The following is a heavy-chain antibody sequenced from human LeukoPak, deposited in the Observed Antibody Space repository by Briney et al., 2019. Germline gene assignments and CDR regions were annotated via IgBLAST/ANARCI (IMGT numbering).Heavy chain of an antibody. CDR2: IYTGRSA. V-gene: IGHV4-4*07. J-gene: IGHJ4*02. CDR3: ARADGSTSWFDY. CDR1: GGSIRTYY. D-gene: IGHD2-2*01. Sequence: PSETLSLTCTVSGGSIRTYYWSWLRQPAGEGLEWIGYIYTGRSANSNPSLKSRVTMSVDPSKNQISLKLRSVTAADAAVYYCARADGSTSWFDYWGQGALVIVSS.